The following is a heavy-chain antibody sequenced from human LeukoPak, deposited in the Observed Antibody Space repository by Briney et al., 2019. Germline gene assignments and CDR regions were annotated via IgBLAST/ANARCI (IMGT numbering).Heavy chain of an antibody. CDR3: ARDRSHGGNPHYYYGMDV. CDR1: GGSISSGGYY. D-gene: IGHD4-23*01. Sequence: PSETLSLTCTVSGGSISSGGYYWSWIRQHPGKGLEWIGYICYSGSTYYNPSLKSRVTISADTSKNQFSLKLSSVTAADTAVYYCARDRSHGGNPHYYYGMDVWGQGTTVTVSS. CDR2: ICYSGST. J-gene: IGHJ6*02. V-gene: IGHV4-31*03.